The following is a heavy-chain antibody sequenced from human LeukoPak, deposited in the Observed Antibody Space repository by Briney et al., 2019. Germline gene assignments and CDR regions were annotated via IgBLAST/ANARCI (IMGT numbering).Heavy chain of an antibody. V-gene: IGHV1-18*01. Sequence: GASVKVSCKASGFTFTSYGISWGRQAPGQGLEWVGWISAYNGNTNYAQKLQGRVTMTTDTSTSTAYMELRSLRSDDTAVYYCARDTRNYFGSGSFQDYWGQGTLLTVSS. D-gene: IGHD3-10*01. CDR2: ISAYNGNT. CDR1: GFTFTSYG. CDR3: ARDTRNYFGSGSFQDY. J-gene: IGHJ4*02.